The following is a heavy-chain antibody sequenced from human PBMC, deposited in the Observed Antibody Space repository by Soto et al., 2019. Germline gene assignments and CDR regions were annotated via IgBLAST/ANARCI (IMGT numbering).Heavy chain of an antibody. CDR2: IYYSGST. D-gene: IGHD1-26*01. Sequence: QVQLQESGPGLVKPSETLSLTCTVSGGSISSYYWSWIRQPPGKGLEWIGYIYYSGSTNYNPSLTNRATISVDTSTIESSLTLSSVTAADTAVYSWARVWAGAFDIWGQGTMVTVSS. J-gene: IGHJ3*02. CDR3: ARVWAGAFDI. V-gene: IGHV4-59*01. CDR1: GGSISSYY.